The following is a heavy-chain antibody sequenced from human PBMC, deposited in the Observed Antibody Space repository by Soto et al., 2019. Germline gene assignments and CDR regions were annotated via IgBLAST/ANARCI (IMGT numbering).Heavy chain of an antibody. CDR3: ARTLGYCTNGVCYHFDY. Sequence: ASVKVSCKASGYTFTGYYMHWVRQALGQGLEWMGWINPNSGGTNYAQKFQGWVTMTRDTSISTAYMELSRLRSDDTAVYYCARTLGYCTNGVCYHFDYWGQGTRVTVSS. D-gene: IGHD2-8*01. CDR2: INPNSGGT. CDR1: GYTFTGYY. V-gene: IGHV1-2*04. J-gene: IGHJ4*02.